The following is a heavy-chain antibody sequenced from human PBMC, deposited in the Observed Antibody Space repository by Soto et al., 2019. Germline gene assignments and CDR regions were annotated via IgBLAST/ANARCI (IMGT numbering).Heavy chain of an antibody. J-gene: IGHJ5*02. D-gene: IGHD5-12*01. V-gene: IGHV1-2*04. CDR1: GYTFTGYY. CDR2: INPNSGGT. Sequence: VVSVKVSCKASGYTFTGYYMHWVRQAPGQGLEWMGWINPNSGGTNYAQKFQGWVTMTRDTSISTAYMELSRLRSDDTAVYYCARDRRGYENNWFDPWGQGTLVTVSS. CDR3: ARDRRGYENNWFDP.